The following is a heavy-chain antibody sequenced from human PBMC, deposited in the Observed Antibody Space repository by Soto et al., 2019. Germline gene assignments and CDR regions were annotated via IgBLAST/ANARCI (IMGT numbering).Heavy chain of an antibody. D-gene: IGHD3-3*01. CDR2: IWYDGSNK. CDR1: GFTFSSYG. V-gene: IGHV3-33*01. Sequence: GGSLRLSCAASGFTFSSYGIHWVRQAPGKGLEWVAVIWYDGSNKYYADPVKGRFTISRDNSKNTLYLQMNSLRAEDTAVYYCARDATNIGFLGYYYYGMDVWGQGTTVTVSS. CDR3: ARDATNIGFLGYYYYGMDV. J-gene: IGHJ6*02.